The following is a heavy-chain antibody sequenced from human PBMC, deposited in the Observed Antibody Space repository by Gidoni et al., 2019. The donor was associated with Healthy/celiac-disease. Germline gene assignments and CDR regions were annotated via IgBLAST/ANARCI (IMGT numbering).Heavy chain of an antibody. J-gene: IGHJ3*02. CDR3: ARVGDIVVVPAAIRSDAFDI. D-gene: IGHD2-2*02. V-gene: IGHV4-61*02. CDR2: IYTSGST. Sequence: QVQLQESGPGLVKPSQTLSLTCTFSGGSIRSRSYYWSWIRQPAGKGLEWIGRIYTSGSTNYNPSLKSRITMSVDTSKNQFSLKLSSVTAADTAVYYCARVGDIVVVPAAIRSDAFDIWGQGTMVTVSS. CDR1: GGSIRSRSYY.